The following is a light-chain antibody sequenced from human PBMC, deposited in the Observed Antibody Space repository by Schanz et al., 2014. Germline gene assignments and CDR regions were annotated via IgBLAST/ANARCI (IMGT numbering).Light chain of an antibody. CDR2: DAS. V-gene: IGKV3-15*01. J-gene: IGKJ1*01. CDR3: QQYKIWPPT. CDR1: QSIRGN. Sequence: VMTQSPATLPVSPGERATVSCRASQSIRGNLAWYQQKPGQPPRLLIYDASTRSTGIPARFSGSGSETEFTLSISSLQSEDFAVYYCQQYKIWPPTFGQGTKVEIK.